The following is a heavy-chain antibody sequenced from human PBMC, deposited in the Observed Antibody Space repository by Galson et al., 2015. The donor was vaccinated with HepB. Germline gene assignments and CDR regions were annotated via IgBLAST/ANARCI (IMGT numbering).Heavy chain of an antibody. V-gene: IGHV3-74*01. CDR3: TRKLDTDMARGFGLDV. CDR1: GFSISSYW. D-gene: IGHD5-18*01. Sequence: SLRLSCAASGFSISSYWMHWVRQAPGKGLVWVSRINSDGSSRTYADSVTGRFTISRDNAENTLFLQMNSLRAEDTAIYYCTRKLDTDMARGFGLDVWGQGTTVIVSS. CDR2: INSDGSSR. J-gene: IGHJ6*02.